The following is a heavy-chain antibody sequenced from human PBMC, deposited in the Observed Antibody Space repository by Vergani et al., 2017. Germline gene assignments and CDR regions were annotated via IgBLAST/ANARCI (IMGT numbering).Heavy chain of an antibody. CDR2: IYPGDSDT. D-gene: IGHD5-18*01. Sequence: EVQLVQSGAEVKKPGESLRISCKGSGYSFTSYWISWVRQMPGKGLEWMGIIYPGDSDTRYSPSFQGQVTISADKSISTAYLQWSSLKASDTAMYYCAREKGGTAMDLYYYYGMDVWGQGTTVTVSS. CDR1: GYSFTSYW. J-gene: IGHJ6*02. V-gene: IGHV5-51*01. CDR3: AREKGGTAMDLYYYYGMDV.